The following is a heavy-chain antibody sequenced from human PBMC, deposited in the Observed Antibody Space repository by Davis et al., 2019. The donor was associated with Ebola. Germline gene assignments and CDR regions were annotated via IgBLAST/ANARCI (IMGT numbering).Heavy chain of an antibody. V-gene: IGHV3-74*01. CDR3: ARRGYNWNDGYYYYGMDV. CDR1: GFTFSSYG. D-gene: IGHD1-20*01. CDR2: INSDGSST. J-gene: IGHJ6*02. Sequence: GESLKISCAASGFTFSSYGMHWVRQAPGKGLVWVSRINSDGSSTSYADSVKGRFTISRDNAKNTLYLQMNSLRAEDTAVYYCARRGYNWNDGYYYYGMDVWGQGTTVTVSS.